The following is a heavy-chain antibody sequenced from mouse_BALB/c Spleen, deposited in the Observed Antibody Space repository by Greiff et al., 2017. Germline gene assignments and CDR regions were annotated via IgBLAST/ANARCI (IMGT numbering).Heavy chain of an antibody. Sequence: EVQVVESGAELVRPGALVKLSCKASGFNIKDYYMHWVKQRPEQGLEWIGWIDPENGNTIYDPKFQGKASITADTSSNTAYLQLSSLTSEDTAVYYCARSGGLRRGWYFDVWGAGTTVTVSS. J-gene: IGHJ1*01. V-gene: IGHV14-1*02. D-gene: IGHD2-2*01. CDR1: GFNIKDYY. CDR3: ARSGGLRRGWYFDV. CDR2: IDPENGNT.